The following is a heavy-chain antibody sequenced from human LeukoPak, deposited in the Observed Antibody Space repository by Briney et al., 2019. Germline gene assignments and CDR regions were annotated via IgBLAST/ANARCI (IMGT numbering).Heavy chain of an antibody. CDR2: ISGSGGST. Sequence: GGSLRLSCAASGFTFSSYAMSWVRQAPGKGLEWVSAISGSGGSTYYADSVKGRFTISRDNSKNTLYLQMNSLRAEDTAVYYCAKGPVRLLHFGGDYYFDYWGQGTLVTVSS. CDR3: AKGPVRLLHFGGDYYFDY. D-gene: IGHD3-3*01. CDR1: GFTFSSYA. J-gene: IGHJ4*02. V-gene: IGHV3-23*01.